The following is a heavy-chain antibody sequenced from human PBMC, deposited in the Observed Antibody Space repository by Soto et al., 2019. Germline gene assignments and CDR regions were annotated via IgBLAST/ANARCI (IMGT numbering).Heavy chain of an antibody. CDR2: IYYSGST. V-gene: IGHV4-31*03. CDR3: ARGGIGIVVALDY. D-gene: IGHD3-22*01. J-gene: IGHJ4*02. Sequence: SETLSLTCTVSGGSISSGGYYWSWIRQHPGKGLEWIGYIYYSGSTYYNPSLKSRVTISVDTSKNQFSLKLSSVTAADTAVYYCARGGIGIVVALDYWGQGTXVTVSS. CDR1: GGSISSGGYY.